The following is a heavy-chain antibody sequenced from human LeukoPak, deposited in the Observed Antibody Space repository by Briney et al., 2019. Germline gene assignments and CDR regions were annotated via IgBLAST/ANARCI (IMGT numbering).Heavy chain of an antibody. CDR3: AVSAAALFDP. Sequence: SETQSLTCAIYGGSFSGYFWSWFRQPPGKGLEWIGEINRSGSTNYNSSLSLKSRVTISVDTSKNQFSLKLSSVTAADTAVYYCAVSAAALFDPWGQGTLVTVSS. V-gene: IGHV4-34*01. CDR1: GGSFSGYF. CDR2: INRSGST. D-gene: IGHD6-6*01. J-gene: IGHJ5*02.